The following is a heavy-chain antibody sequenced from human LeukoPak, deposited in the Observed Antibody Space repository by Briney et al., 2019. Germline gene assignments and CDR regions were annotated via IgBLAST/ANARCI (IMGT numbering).Heavy chain of an antibody. CDR2: ISSSSSYI. J-gene: IGHJ5*02. V-gene: IGHV3-21*01. D-gene: IGHD6-13*01. CDR3: ARDSQQLAYNWFDP. Sequence: GGSLRLSCAASEFTFSSYSMNWVRQAPGKGLEWVSSISSSSSYIYYADSVKGRFTISRDNSKNTLYLQMNSLRAEDTAVYYCARDSQQLAYNWFDPWGQGTLVTVSS. CDR1: EFTFSSYS.